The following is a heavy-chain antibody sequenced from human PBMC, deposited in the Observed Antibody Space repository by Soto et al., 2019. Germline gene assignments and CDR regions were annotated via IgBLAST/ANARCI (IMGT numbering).Heavy chain of an antibody. V-gene: IGHV3-33*08. J-gene: IGHJ6*02. Sequence: GGSLRLSCAASGFTFSSYGMRWVRQAPGKGLEWVAVIWYDGSNKYYADSVKGRFTISRDNSKNTLYLQMNSLRAEDTAVYYCARDSGVVAATEDYYYYGMDVWGQGTTVTVSS. D-gene: IGHD2-15*01. CDR3: ARDSGVVAATEDYYYYGMDV. CDR2: IWYDGSNK. CDR1: GFTFSSYG.